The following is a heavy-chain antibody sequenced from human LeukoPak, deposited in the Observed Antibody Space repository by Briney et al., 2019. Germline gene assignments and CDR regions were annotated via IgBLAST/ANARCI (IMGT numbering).Heavy chain of an antibody. V-gene: IGHV3-23*01. Sequence: GGSLRLSCAASGFTFSSYAMSWVRQAPGKGLEWVSAISGSGGSTYYADSVKGRFTISRDNSKNTLSLQMNSLRAEDTAVYYCAREDYDILIGFHGAEYFQHWGQGTLVTVSS. D-gene: IGHD3-9*01. CDR3: AREDYDILIGFHGAEYFQH. CDR1: GFTFSSYA. CDR2: ISGSGGST. J-gene: IGHJ1*01.